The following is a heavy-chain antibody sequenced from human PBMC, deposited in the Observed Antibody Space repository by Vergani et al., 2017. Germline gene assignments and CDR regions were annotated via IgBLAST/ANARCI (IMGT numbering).Heavy chain of an antibody. D-gene: IGHD1-1*01. CDR1: GFTLSSND. J-gene: IGHJ6*04. CDR3: AKEFCGTGNCYGWNHLEV. V-gene: IGHV3-13*01. Sequence: VESGGGLVQPGGSLRLSCTVSGFTLSSNDSHWVRQTAGKGLEWVSSIGVDGDRYYSDSVKGRFTISRDNGQSYLYLDMDNLRVEDTAVYFCAKEFCGTGNCYGWNHLEVWGEGTSVTVSS. CDR2: IGVDGDR.